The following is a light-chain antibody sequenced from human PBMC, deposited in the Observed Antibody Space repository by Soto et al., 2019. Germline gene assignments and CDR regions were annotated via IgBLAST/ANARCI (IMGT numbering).Light chain of an antibody. V-gene: IGKV3-15*01. J-gene: IGKJ1*01. CDR2: RAS. CDR3: QQYDNWPWT. Sequence: EIVLTQSPGTLSLSPGERATLSFRASQSVSNNYLAWYQQKPGQAPRLLIFRASTRASGIPARFSGSGSGTDFTLTISSLQSEDFAVYYCQQYDNWPWTFGQGTKVDIK. CDR1: QSVSNN.